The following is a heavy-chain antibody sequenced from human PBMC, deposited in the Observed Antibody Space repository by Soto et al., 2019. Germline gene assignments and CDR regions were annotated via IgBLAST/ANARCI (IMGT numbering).Heavy chain of an antibody. CDR2: MYYSGSD. V-gene: IGHV4-59*01. CDR1: GAPISSYY. D-gene: IGHD2-2*01. CDR3: ARDLAGCASGSCYALFQH. J-gene: IGHJ1*01. Sequence: QVQLQESGPGLVKPSETLSLTCTVSGAPISSYYWSWIRQPPGNGLEWIGSMYYSGSDTYNPALKSRVTICEDTSKNQFSLRLNSVTAADTAVYYCARDLAGCASGSCYALFQHWGQGIPVTVSS.